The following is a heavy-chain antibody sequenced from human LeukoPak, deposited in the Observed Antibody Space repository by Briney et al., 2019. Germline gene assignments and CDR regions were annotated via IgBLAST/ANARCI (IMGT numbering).Heavy chain of an antibody. CDR2: IFSSGTT. CDR1: DGSVSNYY. V-gene: IGHV4-59*08. CDR3: ARHPLRESRGNAFDI. D-gene: IGHD5-24*01. J-gene: IGHJ3*02. Sequence: PSETLSLTCTVSDGSVSNYYWSWIRQPPGKGLEWIGYIFSSGTTNYNPSLRGRVAISVDTSKNQVSLNLRSVTAADTALYFCARHPLRESRGNAFDIWGQGTVVAVSS.